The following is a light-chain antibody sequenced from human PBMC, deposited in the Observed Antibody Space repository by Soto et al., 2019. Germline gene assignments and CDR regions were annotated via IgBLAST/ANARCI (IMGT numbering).Light chain of an antibody. CDR1: SSDVGSYNL. CDR2: EVS. J-gene: IGLJ1*01. CDR3: CSYAGSSTYV. Sequence: QSVLTQPASVSGSPGQSITISCTGTSSDVGSYNLVSWYQQHPGKAPKLMIYEVSKRPSGVSNRFSGSKSVNTASLTISGLQAEDEADYYCCSYAGSSTYVFVTGTKLTVL. V-gene: IGLV2-23*02.